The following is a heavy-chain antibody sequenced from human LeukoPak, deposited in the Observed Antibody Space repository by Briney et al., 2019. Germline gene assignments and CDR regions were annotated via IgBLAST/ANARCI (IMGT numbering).Heavy chain of an antibody. V-gene: IGHV3-20*04. D-gene: IGHD2-15*01. CDR3: ARDVPKYCSGGSCYSGAFDI. CDR1: GFTFDDYP. CDR2: INWNGGDT. J-gene: IGHJ3*02. Sequence: GGSLRLSCAASGFTFDDYPMSWVRQTPGKGLEWVSGINWNGGDTGYADSVKGRFTISRDNAKNSLYLQMNSLRAEDTAVYYCARDVPKYCSGGSCYSGAFDIWGQGTMVTVSS.